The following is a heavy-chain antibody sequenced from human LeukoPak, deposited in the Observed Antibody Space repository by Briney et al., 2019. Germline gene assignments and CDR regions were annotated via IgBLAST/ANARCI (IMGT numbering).Heavy chain of an antibody. V-gene: IGHV3-33*01. Sequence: GGSLRLSCAASGFTFSSYGMHWVRQAPGKGLEWVAVIWYDGSNKYYADSVKGRFTISRDNAKNSLYLQMNSLRAEDTAVYYCARDVMVRNWFDPWGQGTLVTVS. CDR1: GFTFSSYG. J-gene: IGHJ5*02. D-gene: IGHD3-10*01. CDR3: ARDVMVRNWFDP. CDR2: IWYDGSNK.